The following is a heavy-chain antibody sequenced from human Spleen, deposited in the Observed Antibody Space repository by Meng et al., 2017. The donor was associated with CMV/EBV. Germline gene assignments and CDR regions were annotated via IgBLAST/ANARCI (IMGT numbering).Heavy chain of an antibody. J-gene: IGHJ4*03. D-gene: IGHD6-6*01. CDR1: GFTFSSYA. CDR2: ISASADRT. Sequence: GESLKISCATSGFTFSSYAMTWVRQAPGKGLEWVSAISASADRTYYADSVKGRFVTSRDNSKNTVFLQMNSLRAEDTAVYYCAKAIEARPAGHFDYWGQGTTVTVSS. V-gene: IGHV3-23*01. CDR3: AKAIEARPAGHFDY.